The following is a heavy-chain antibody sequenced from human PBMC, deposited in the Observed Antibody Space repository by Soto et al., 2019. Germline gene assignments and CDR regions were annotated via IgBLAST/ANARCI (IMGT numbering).Heavy chain of an antibody. D-gene: IGHD3-22*01. CDR3: ARVAEPYYYDSSGYPI. CDR1: GFTFSSYW. V-gene: IGHV3-7*03. Sequence: GGSLRLSCAASGFTFSSYWMSWVRQAPGKGLEWVANIKQDGSEKYYVDSVKGRFTISRDNAKNSLYLQMNSLRAEDTAVYYCARVAEPYYYDSSGYPIWGQGTMVTVSS. J-gene: IGHJ3*02. CDR2: IKQDGSEK.